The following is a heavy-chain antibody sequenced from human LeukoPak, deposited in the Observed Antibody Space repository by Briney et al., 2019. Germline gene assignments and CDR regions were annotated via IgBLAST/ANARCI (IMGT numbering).Heavy chain of an antibody. CDR1: GYTFTGYY. CDR3: ARGAMVGYDFWSGVNWFDP. V-gene: IGHV1-69*10. CDR2: INPIFGIA. J-gene: IGHJ5*02. Sequence: SVKVSCKASGYTFTGYYMHWVRQAPGQGLEWMGWINPIFGIANYAQKFQGRVTITADKSTSTAYMELSSLRSEDTAVYYCARGAMVGYDFWSGVNWFDPWGQGTLVTVSS. D-gene: IGHD3-3*01.